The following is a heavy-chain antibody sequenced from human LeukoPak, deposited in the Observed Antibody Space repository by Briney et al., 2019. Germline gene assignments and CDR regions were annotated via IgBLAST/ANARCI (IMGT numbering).Heavy chain of an antibody. D-gene: IGHD5-12*01. CDR2: AYYTGDN. V-gene: IGHV4-59*01. J-gene: IGHJ5*02. Sequence: SETLSLTCAVSGGPMSSAYWSWLRQSPGKGLEWIGYAYYTGDNNYNPSLKSRVTILVDTSKRQFSLKMRSVTAADTAIYYCARLVAPGSLEDWFDPWGQGTLVTVSS. CDR1: GGPMSSAY. CDR3: ARLVAPGSLEDWFDP.